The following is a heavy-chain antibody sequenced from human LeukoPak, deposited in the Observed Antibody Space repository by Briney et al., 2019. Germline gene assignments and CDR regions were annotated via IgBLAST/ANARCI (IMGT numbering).Heavy chain of an antibody. CDR3: ASSSDAFDI. V-gene: IGHV3-21*01. CDR2: IHESGGYI. Sequence: GGPLRLSCAASGFTFSSYTMNWVRQAPGKGLEWVSSIHESGGYIYYADSVKGRFTISRDNAEKSLYLQMDRLRAEDTAVYYCASSSDAFDIWGQGTMVIVSS. D-gene: IGHD6-6*01. CDR1: GFTFSSYT. J-gene: IGHJ3*02.